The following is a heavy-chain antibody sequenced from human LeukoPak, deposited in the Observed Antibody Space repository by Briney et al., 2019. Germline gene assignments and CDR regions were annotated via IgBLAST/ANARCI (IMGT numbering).Heavy chain of an antibody. D-gene: IGHD1-26*01. CDR1: GFSFSDFY. CDR2: IGTRSNPI. V-gene: IGHV3-11*01. J-gene: IGHJ4*02. Sequence: GGSLRLSCAASGFSFSDFYVSWIRQAPGMGLEWISYIGTRSNPIYYADSVKGRFTISRDDAKNSLYLQMNSLRDEDTAVYFCAREARGSGRDFDYWGQGILVTVSS. CDR3: AREARGSGRDFDY.